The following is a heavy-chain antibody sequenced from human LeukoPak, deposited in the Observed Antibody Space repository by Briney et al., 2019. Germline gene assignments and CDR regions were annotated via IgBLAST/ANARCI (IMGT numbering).Heavy chain of an antibody. CDR2: IIPIFGTA. D-gene: IGHD2-2*02. V-gene: IGHV1-69*05. Sequence: GASVKVPCKASGGTFSSYAISWVRQAPGQGLEWMGGIIPIFGTANYAQKFQGRVTITTDESTSTAYMELSSLRSEDTAVYYCAKYCSSTSCYSLTSVNDAFDIWGQGTMVTVSS. J-gene: IGHJ3*02. CDR3: AKYCSSTSCYSLTSVNDAFDI. CDR1: GGTFSSYA.